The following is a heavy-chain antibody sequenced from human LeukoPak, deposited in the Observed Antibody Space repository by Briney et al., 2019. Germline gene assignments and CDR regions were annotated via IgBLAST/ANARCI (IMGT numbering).Heavy chain of an antibody. CDR3: ARKGRGIYGLDY. J-gene: IGHJ4*02. V-gene: IGHV1-46*01. CDR1: GYTFTSYY. Sequence: VKVSCKASGYTFTSYYMHWVRQAPGQGLEWMGIINPSGGSTSYAQKFQGRVTMTRDMSTSTVYMELSSLRSEDMAVYYCARKGRGIYGLDYWGQGTLVTVSS. D-gene: IGHD3-16*01. CDR2: INPSGGST.